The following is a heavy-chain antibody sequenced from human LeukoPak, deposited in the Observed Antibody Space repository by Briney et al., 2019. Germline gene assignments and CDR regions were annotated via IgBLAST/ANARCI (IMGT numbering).Heavy chain of an antibody. Sequence: ASVKVSCKASGYTFTGYYMHWVRQAPGQGLEWMGWINPNSGGTNYAQKFQGRVTMTEDTSTDTAYMELSSLRSEDTAVYYCATALRGRDYFDYWGQGTLVTVSS. CDR1: GYTFTGYY. D-gene: IGHD3-10*01. V-gene: IGHV1-2*02. CDR3: ATALRGRDYFDY. J-gene: IGHJ4*02. CDR2: INPNSGGT.